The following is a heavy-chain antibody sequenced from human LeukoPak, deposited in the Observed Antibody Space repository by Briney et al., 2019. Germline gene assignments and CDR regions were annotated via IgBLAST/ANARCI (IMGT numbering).Heavy chain of an antibody. Sequence: GGSLRLSCAASGFTFNGYSMHRVRQAPGREPEYISAISGNGDTTYYANSVKGGFTISRDNSKNTLYLQMGSLRVDDRALYYCAREGSPGTLDYWGQGTLVTVSS. J-gene: IGHJ4*02. V-gene: IGHV3-64*01. CDR3: AREGSPGTLDY. CDR1: GFTFNGYS. D-gene: IGHD1-26*01. CDR2: ISGNGDTT.